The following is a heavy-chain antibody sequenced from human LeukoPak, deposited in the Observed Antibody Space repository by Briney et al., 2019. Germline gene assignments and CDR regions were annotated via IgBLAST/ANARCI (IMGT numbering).Heavy chain of an antibody. V-gene: IGHV1-8*01. D-gene: IGHD4-11*01. CDR3: ARVTVPNWFDP. CDR2: INPNSGNT. CDR1: GYTFTSYE. Sequence: ASVKVSCKASGYTFTSYEINWVRQATGQGLEWMGWINPNSGNTGYAQKFQGRVTMTRNTSISTAYMELSSLRSEDTAVYYCARVTVPNWFDPWGQGTLVTVSS. J-gene: IGHJ5*02.